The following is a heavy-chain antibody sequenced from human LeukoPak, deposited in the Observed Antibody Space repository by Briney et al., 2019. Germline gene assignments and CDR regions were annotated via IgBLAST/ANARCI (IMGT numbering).Heavy chain of an antibody. CDR2: FDPEDGET. D-gene: IGHD3-10*01. CDR3: ATDLVRFGELFHNY. CDR1: GYTLTELS. J-gene: IGHJ4*02. Sequence: ASVKVSCKVSGYTLTELSMHWVRQAPGKGLEWMGGFDPEDGETIYAQKFQGRVTTTEDTSTDTAYMELSSLRSEDTAVYYCATDLVRFGELFHNYWGQGTLVTVSS. V-gene: IGHV1-24*01.